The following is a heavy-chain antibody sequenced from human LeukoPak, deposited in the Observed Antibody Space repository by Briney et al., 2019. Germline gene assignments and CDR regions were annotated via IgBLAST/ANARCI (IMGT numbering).Heavy chain of an antibody. V-gene: IGHV1-2*02. CDR2: INPSSGGT. CDR1: GCTFTDYY. D-gene: IGHD1-26*01. CDR3: AKDRVGATLYFDY. Sequence: ASVKVSCKASGCTFTDYYLHWVRQAPGQGLEWMGWINPSSGGTNYAQKFQGRVTMTRDTSIGTAYMELSRLRSDDTAVYYCAKDRVGATLYFDYWGQGTLVTVSS. J-gene: IGHJ4*02.